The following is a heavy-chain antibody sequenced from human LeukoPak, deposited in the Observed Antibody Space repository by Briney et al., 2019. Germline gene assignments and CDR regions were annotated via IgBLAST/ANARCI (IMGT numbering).Heavy chain of an antibody. CDR3: ARSNIVGATSPFDY. V-gene: IGHV4-30-4*08. D-gene: IGHD1-26*01. Sequence: ASETLSLTCAVSSYSISSGYYWSWIRQPPGKGLEWIGYIYYSGSTYYNPSLKSRVTISVDTSKNQFSLKLSSVTAADTAVYYCARSNIVGATSPFDYWGQGTLVTVSS. CDR1: SYSISSGYY. J-gene: IGHJ4*02. CDR2: IYYSGST.